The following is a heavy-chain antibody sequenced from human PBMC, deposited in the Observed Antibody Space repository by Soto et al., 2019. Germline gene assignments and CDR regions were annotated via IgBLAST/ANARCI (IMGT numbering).Heavy chain of an antibody. Sequence: QVQLVESGGGVVQPGRSLRLSCEASGFTFSSYGMHWVRQAPGKGLEWVAVISYDGSNKYYADSVKGRFTISRDNSKNTLYLQMNSLRAEDTAVYYCAKDQMTTETYYYGMDVWGQGTTVTVSS. CDR1: GFTFSSYG. CDR3: AKDQMTTETYYYGMDV. J-gene: IGHJ6*02. V-gene: IGHV3-30*18. D-gene: IGHD4-4*01. CDR2: ISYDGSNK.